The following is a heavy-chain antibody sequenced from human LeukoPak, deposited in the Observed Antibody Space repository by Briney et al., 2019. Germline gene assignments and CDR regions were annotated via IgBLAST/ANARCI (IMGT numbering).Heavy chain of an antibody. CDR3: ARQAYSSSFDAFDI. J-gene: IGHJ3*02. Sequence: ASVKVSCKASGYTFTGYYMHWVRQAPGQGLEWMGGIIPIFGTANYAQKFQGRVTITADESTSTAYMELSSLRSEDTAVYYCARQAYSSSFDAFDIWGQGTMVIVSS. D-gene: IGHD6-13*01. CDR1: GYTFTGYY. CDR2: IIPIFGTA. V-gene: IGHV1-69*13.